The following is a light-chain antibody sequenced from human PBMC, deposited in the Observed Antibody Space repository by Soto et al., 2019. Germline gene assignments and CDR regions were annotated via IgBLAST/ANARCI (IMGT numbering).Light chain of an antibody. CDR1: SSDVGAYNY. J-gene: IGLJ1*01. V-gene: IGLV2-14*01. CDR2: EVT. CDR3: SSYTSSDTLV. Sequence: QSALTQPASVSGSPGQSITISCTGTSSDVGAYNYVSWYQQPPGEAPKLMIYEVTDRPSGVSNRFSGSKSGNTASLTISGLQAEDEADYYCSSYTSSDTLVFGTGTKVTV.